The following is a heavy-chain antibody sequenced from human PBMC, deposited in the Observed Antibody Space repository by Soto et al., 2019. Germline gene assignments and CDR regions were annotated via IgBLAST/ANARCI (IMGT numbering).Heavy chain of an antibody. CDR2: INAGNGNT. D-gene: IGHD3-22*01. J-gene: IGHJ4*02. CDR1: GYTFTSYA. V-gene: IGHV1-3*01. Sequence: QVQRVQSGAEVKKPGASVKVSCKASGYTFTSYAMHWVRQAPGQRLEGMGWINAGNGNTKYSQKFQGRVTITRDTSASTAYMELSSLTSDDTAVYYCARPSGYYWYDYWGQGTLVTVSS. CDR3: ARPSGYYWYDY.